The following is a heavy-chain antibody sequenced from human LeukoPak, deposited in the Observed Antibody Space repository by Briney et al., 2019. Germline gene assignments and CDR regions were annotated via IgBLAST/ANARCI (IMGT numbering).Heavy chain of an antibody. CDR1: GFTFSSYS. D-gene: IGHD2-15*01. Sequence: PGGSLRLSCAASGFTFSSYSMNWVRQAPGKGLEWVSSISSSSSYIYYADSVKGRFTISRDNAKNSLYLQMNSLRAEDTAVYYCAKDLGNIVVVVAALRTFDYWGQGTLVTVSS. J-gene: IGHJ4*02. CDR2: ISSSSSYI. V-gene: IGHV3-21*04. CDR3: AKDLGNIVVVVAALRTFDY.